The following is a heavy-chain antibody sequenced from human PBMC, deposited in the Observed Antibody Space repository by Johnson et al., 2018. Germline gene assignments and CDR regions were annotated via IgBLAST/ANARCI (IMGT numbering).Heavy chain of an antibody. J-gene: IGHJ6*03. D-gene: IGHD3-22*01. CDR3: AKSTGRDYYDSSGSITRGFYYYYMDV. Sequence: EVQLVESGGGLVQXGRSLRLSCAASGFTFDDYAMHWVRQAPGKGLEWVSGISWNSGSIGYADSVKGRFTISRDNAKNSLYLQMNSLRAEDTALYYCAKSTGRDYYDSSGSITRGFYYYYMDVWGKGTTVTVSS. CDR1: GFTFDDYA. CDR2: ISWNSGSI. V-gene: IGHV3-9*01.